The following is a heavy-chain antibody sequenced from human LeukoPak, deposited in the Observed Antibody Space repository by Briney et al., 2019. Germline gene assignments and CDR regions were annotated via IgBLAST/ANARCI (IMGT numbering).Heavy chain of an antibody. CDR1: GFTFSSYG. D-gene: IGHD7-27*01. CDR2: IWYDGSNK. J-gene: IGHJ4*02. CDR3: AKDYKRAKTGDPPAWYFDY. Sequence: GRSLRLSCAASGFTFSSYGMHWVRQAPGKGLEWVAVIWYDGSNKYYADSVKGRFTISRDNSKNTLYLQMNSLRAEDMAVYYCAKDYKRAKTGDPPAWYFDYWGQGTLVTVSS. V-gene: IGHV3-33*06.